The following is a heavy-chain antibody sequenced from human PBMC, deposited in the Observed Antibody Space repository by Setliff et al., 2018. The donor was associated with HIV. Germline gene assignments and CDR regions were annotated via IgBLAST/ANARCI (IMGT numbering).Heavy chain of an antibody. V-gene: IGHV3-48*03. J-gene: IGHJ4*02. CDR1: GFIFSSYE. CDR2: ISSSGSPI. CDR3: ARGGSNSWSPFDY. D-gene: IGHD6-13*01. Sequence: PGGSLRLSCAASGFIFSSYEMNWVRQAPGKGLEWVSYISSSGSPIHYADSVRGRFTISRDNAKKSLYLQMNSLRAEDTAVYYCARGGSNSWSPFDYWGQGTLVTVSS.